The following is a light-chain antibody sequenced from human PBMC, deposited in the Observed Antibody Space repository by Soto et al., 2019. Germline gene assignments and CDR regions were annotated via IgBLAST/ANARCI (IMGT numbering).Light chain of an antibody. CDR2: KAS. CDR1: QGISSW. Sequence: EIQWTQSPSSLSASVGDRVTITCRASQGISSWLAWYQQKPGKAPKLLIYKASTVKSGVPSRFSGSGSGTEFTLTISSLQPDDFATYYGQHYKSYSEAFGQGTKGDIK. J-gene: IGKJ1*01. V-gene: IGKV1-5*03. CDR3: QHYKSYSEA.